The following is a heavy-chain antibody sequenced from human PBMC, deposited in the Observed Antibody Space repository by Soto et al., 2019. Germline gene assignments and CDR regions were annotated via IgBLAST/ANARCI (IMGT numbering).Heavy chain of an antibody. J-gene: IGHJ6*02. Sequence: GGSLRLSCAASGFTFSNYAMSWVRQAPGKGLEWVSAISVGGVSTYYADSVKGRFTISRDNSKNTVYLQMKSLRVEDTAVYYCAKSVQISGSYYYGMDVWGQGTTVTVSS. CDR3: AKSVQISGSYYYGMDV. CDR2: ISVGGVST. V-gene: IGHV3-23*01. D-gene: IGHD3-3*01. CDR1: GFTFSNYA.